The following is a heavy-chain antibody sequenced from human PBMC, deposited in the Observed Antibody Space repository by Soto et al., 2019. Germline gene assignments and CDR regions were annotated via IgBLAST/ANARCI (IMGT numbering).Heavy chain of an antibody. CDR2: INAGNGNT. J-gene: IGHJ4*02. Sequence: QVQLVQSGAEEKKPGASVKVSCQASGYSFTSYAIHWVRQAPGQRLEWMGWINAGNGNTKITQKFQGRVTITRDTSASTAYMEVSSLRSEDTAVYYCARAAYYYDSRGYYPGDYWGQGSLVTVSS. D-gene: IGHD3-22*01. V-gene: IGHV1-3*05. CDR3: ARAAYYYDSRGYYPGDY. CDR1: GYSFTSYA.